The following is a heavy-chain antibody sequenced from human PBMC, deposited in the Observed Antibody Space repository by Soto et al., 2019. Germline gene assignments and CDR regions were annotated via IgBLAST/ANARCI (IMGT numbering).Heavy chain of an antibody. Sequence: QMQLVQSGPEVKKPGTSVKVSCKASGFTFTSSAMQWVRQARGQRLEWIGWIVVGSGHTNYAQKFKEKVTITRDMSTRTAYMELSSLRSEDTAVYYCAADSRYCSGGNCEDYWGQGTLVTVSS. V-gene: IGHV1-58*02. D-gene: IGHD2-15*01. CDR2: IVVGSGHT. J-gene: IGHJ4*02. CDR1: GFTFTSSA. CDR3: AADSRYCSGGNCEDY.